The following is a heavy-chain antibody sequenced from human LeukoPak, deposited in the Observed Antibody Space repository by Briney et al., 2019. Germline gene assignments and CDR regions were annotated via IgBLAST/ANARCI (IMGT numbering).Heavy chain of an antibody. CDR2: IYYSGST. CDR3: GSYDILTGFDY. V-gene: IGHV4-61*01. CDR1: GGSVSSGSYY. D-gene: IGHD3-9*01. Sequence: PSETLSLTCTVSGGSVSSGSYYWSWIRQPPRKGLEWIGYIYYSGSTNYNPSLKSRVTISVDTSKNQFSLKLSSVTAADTAVYYCGSYDILTGFDYWGQGTLVTVSS. J-gene: IGHJ4*02.